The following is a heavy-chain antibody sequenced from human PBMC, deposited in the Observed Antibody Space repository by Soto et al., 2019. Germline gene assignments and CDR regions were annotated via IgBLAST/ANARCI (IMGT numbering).Heavy chain of an antibody. D-gene: IGHD3-3*01. CDR1: GGTFSSYT. CDR3: ARDPFLTSPDDAFDI. CDR2: IIPILGIA. Sequence: GASVKVSCKASGGTFSSYTISWVRQAPGQGLEWMGRIIPILGIANYAQKFQGRVTITADKSTSTAYMELSSLRSEDTAVYYCARDPFLTSPDDAFDIWGQGTMVTVSS. J-gene: IGHJ3*02. V-gene: IGHV1-69*04.